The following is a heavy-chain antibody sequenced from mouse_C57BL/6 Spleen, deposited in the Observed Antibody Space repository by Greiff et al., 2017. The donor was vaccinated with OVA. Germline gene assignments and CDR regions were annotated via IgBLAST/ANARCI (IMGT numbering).Heavy chain of an antibody. V-gene: IGHV3-6*01. D-gene: IGHD1-1*01. J-gene: IGHJ2*01. CDR3: AAVGEMGIFDY. CDR1: GYSITSGYY. CDR2: ISYVGSN. Sequence: DVKLQESGPGLVKPSQSLSLTCSVTGYSITSGYYWNWIRQFPGNKLEWMGYISYVGSNNYNPSLKNRISITRDTSKNQFFLKLNSVTTEDTATYYCAAVGEMGIFDYWGQGTTLTVSS.